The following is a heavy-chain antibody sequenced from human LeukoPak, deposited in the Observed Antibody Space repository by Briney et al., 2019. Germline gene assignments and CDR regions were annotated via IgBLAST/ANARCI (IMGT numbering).Heavy chain of an antibody. CDR3: TRDPRVVDY. CDR2: ISTSGSTV. Sequence: PGESLRLSCAASGFTFSDHYMTWIRQAAGKGLEWVSYISTSGSTVKYADAVKGRFTISRDNAKNSLYPQMNSLRAEDTAVYYCTRDPRVVDYWGQGTLVTVSS. D-gene: IGHD6-6*01. CDR1: GFTFSDHY. J-gene: IGHJ4*02. V-gene: IGHV3-11*01.